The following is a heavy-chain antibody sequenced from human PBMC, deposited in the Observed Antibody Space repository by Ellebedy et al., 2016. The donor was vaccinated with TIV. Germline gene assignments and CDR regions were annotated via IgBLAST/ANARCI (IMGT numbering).Heavy chain of an antibody. CDR1: GFKFSDYQ. V-gene: IGHV3-66*01. CDR2: VYSGGNT. D-gene: IGHD1-26*01. Sequence: GESLKISCAASGFKFSDYQMTWVRQAPGKGLEWVSVVYSGGNTYYADSVKGRFTISRDNAKNSLYLQMNSLRAEDTAVYYCARIPLGATGSYYYYYMDVWGKGTTVTVSS. J-gene: IGHJ6*03. CDR3: ARIPLGATGSYYYYYMDV.